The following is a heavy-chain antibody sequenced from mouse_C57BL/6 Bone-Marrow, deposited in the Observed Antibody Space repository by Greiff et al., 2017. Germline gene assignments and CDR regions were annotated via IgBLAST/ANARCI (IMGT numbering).Heavy chain of an antibody. J-gene: IGHJ3*01. V-gene: IGHV2-6*01. CDR3: DSDLGRGFAY. CDR2: IWGVGST. CDR1: GFSLTSYG. D-gene: IGHD4-1*01. Sequence: VQLQQSGPGLVAPSQSLSITCPVSGFSLTSYGVDWVRQSPGTGLEWLGVIWGVGSTNYNSALKSRLSISKDNSKSQVFLKMNSLQTDDTAMYYCDSDLGRGFAYWGQGTLVTVSA.